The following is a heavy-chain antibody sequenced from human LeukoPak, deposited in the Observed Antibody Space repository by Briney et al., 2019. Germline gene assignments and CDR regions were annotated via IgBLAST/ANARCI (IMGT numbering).Heavy chain of an antibody. CDR2: IIPIFGTA. V-gene: IGHV1-69*13. D-gene: IGHD3-3*01. CDR3: ASCLRFLKWYPWDY. J-gene: IGHJ4*02. CDR1: GGTFSSYA. Sequence: SVKVSCKASGGTFSSYAISWVRQAPGQGLEWMGGIIPIFGTANYAQKFQGRVTITADESTSTAYMELSSLRSEDTAVYYCASCLRFLKWYPWDYWGQGTLVTVSS.